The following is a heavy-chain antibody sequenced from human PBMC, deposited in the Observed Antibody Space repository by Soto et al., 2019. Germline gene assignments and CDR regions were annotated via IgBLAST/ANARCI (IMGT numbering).Heavy chain of an antibody. Sequence: GASVKVSCKVSGYTLTELSMHWVRQAPGQGLEWMGWISAYNGNTNYAQKLQGRVTMTTDTSTSTAYMELRSLRSDDTAVYYCARGNLGYCSSTSCSSNWFDPWGQGTLVTVSS. D-gene: IGHD2-2*01. CDR1: GYTLTELS. V-gene: IGHV1-18*01. CDR2: ISAYNGNT. CDR3: ARGNLGYCSSTSCSSNWFDP. J-gene: IGHJ5*02.